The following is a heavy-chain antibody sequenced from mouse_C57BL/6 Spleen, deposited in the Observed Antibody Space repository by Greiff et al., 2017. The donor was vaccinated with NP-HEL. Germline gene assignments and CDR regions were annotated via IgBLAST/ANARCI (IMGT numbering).Heavy chain of an antibody. Sequence: QVQLQQSGAELVKPGASVKISCKASGYAFSSYWMNWVKQRPGKGLAWIGQIYPGDGDTNYNGKFKGKATLTADKSSSTAYMQLSSLASEDSAVYFCAKRDYGSSPFDYWGQGTTLTVSS. J-gene: IGHJ2*01. V-gene: IGHV1-80*01. CDR3: AKRDYGSSPFDY. CDR2: IYPGDGDT. CDR1: GYAFSSYW. D-gene: IGHD1-1*01.